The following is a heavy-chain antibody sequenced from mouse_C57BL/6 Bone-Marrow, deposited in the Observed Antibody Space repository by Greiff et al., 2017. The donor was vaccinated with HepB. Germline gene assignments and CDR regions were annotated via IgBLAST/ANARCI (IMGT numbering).Heavy chain of an antibody. CDR2: IRSKSNNYAT. CDR3: VRQAHYYGSSPWYFDV. CDR1: GFSFNTYA. J-gene: IGHJ1*03. V-gene: IGHV10-1*01. D-gene: IGHD1-1*01. Sequence: EVQGVESGGGLVQPKGSLKLSCAASGFSFNTYAMNWVRQAPGKGLEWVARIRSKSNNYATYYADSVKDRFTISRDDSESMLYLQMNNLKTEDTAMYYCVRQAHYYGSSPWYFDVWGTGTTVTVSS.